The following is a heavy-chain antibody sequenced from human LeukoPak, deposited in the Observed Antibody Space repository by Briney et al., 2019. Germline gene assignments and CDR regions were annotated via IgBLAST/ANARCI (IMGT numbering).Heavy chain of an antibody. CDR1: GGTFSSYA. D-gene: IGHD5-18*01. CDR2: INPNSGGT. J-gene: IGHJ4*02. CDR3: ARLPVQLPFDY. V-gene: IGHV1-2*02. Sequence: ASVKVSCKASGGTFSSYAISWVRQAPGQGLEWMGWINPNSGGTNYAQKFQGRVTMTRDTSISTAYMELSRLRSDDTAVYYCARLPVQLPFDYWGQGTLVTVSS.